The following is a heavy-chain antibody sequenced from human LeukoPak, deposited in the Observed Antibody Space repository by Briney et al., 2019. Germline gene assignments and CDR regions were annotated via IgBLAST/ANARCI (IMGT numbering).Heavy chain of an antibody. J-gene: IGHJ4*02. D-gene: IGHD3-10*01. V-gene: IGHV3-7*01. CDR2: IKSDGSEK. CDR1: GFSFSSHW. Sequence: GGSLRLSCAASGFSFSSHWMTWVRQAPGKGLEWVANIKSDGSEKYYADSVKGRFTISRDNAKNSLSLQMNSLRAEDTAQYYCAREEWIGELSKFDYWGQGTLVTVSS. CDR3: AREEWIGELSKFDY.